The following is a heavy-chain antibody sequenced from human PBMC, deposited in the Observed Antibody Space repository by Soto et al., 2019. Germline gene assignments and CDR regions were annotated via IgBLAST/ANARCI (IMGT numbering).Heavy chain of an antibody. CDR1: RCSSYNSK. J-gene: IGHJ6*02. CDR2: IKSKTDGGTT. Sequence: SRCSSYNSKKKWVRQAAEKGLEWGGRIKSKTDGGTTDYAAPVKGRFTISRDDSKNTLYLQMNSLKTEDTAVYYCTTDCSSTSCYALGYYYYGMDVCGQGTSVTVSS. CDR3: TTDCSSTSCYALGYYYYGMDV. V-gene: IGHV3-15*07. D-gene: IGHD2-2*01.